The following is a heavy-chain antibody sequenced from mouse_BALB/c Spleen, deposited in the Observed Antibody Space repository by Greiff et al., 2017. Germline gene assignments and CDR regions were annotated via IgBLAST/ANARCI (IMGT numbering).Heavy chain of an antibody. Sequence: EVKVEESGGGLVQPGGSMKLSCVASGFTFSNYWMNWVRQSPEKGLEWVAEIRLKSNNYATHYAESVKGRFTISRDDSKSSVYLQMNNLRAEDTGIYYCTRDGPYAMDYWGQGTSVTVSS. V-gene: IGHV6-6*02. J-gene: IGHJ4*01. CDR2: IRLKSNNYAT. D-gene: IGHD2-3*01. CDR3: TRDGPYAMDY. CDR1: GFTFSNYW.